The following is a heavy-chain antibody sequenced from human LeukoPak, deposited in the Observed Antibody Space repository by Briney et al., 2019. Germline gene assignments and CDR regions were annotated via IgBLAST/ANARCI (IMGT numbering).Heavy chain of an antibody. CDR3: AKPRDTDYYDSYGYSLDY. V-gene: IGHV3-23*01. CDR1: GFTFSNYA. J-gene: IGHJ4*02. Sequence: TGGSLRLSCAASGFTFSNYAMSWVRQAPGKGLEWVSGISGSGGSTYYADSVKGRFTISRDNSKNTLYLQMNSLRAEDTAVYYCAKPRDTDYYDSYGYSLDYWGQGTLVTVSS. D-gene: IGHD3-22*01. CDR2: ISGSGGST.